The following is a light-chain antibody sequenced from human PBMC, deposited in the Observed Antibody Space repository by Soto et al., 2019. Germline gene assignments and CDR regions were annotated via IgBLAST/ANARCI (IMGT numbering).Light chain of an antibody. V-gene: IGLV2-8*01. CDR2: EVS. CDR3: SSYAGSNNLYV. Sequence: QSALTQPPSASGSPGQSVTISCTGTSSDVGGYNYVSWYQQHPGKAPKLMIYEVSKRPSGVPDRLSGSKSGNTASLTVSGLQAEDQADYYCSSYAGSNNLYVFGTGTKVTVI. CDR1: SSDVGGYNY. J-gene: IGLJ1*01.